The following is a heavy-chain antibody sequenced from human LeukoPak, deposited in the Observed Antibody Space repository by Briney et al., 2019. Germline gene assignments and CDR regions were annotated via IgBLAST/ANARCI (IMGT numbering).Heavy chain of an antibody. CDR2: INPESGGT. V-gene: IGHV1-2*04. Sequence: ASVKVSCKASGYTFTDYYIHWVRQAPGQGLEWMGRINPESGGTNYAQNFQGWVTMTRDTSISTAYTELSRLKSDDTAVYYCARDFRQLERQANWFDPWGQGTLVTVSP. J-gene: IGHJ5*02. D-gene: IGHD1-1*01. CDR3: ARDFRQLERQANWFDP. CDR1: GYTFTDYY.